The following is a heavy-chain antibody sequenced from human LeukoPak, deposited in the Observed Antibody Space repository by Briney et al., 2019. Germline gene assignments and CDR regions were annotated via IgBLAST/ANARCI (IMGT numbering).Heavy chain of an antibody. J-gene: IGHJ6*03. V-gene: IGHV3-21*04. D-gene: IGHD5-12*01. CDR1: GFTFMTYS. CDR3: ARNSGHDYYYYYMDV. Sequence: GGSLRLSCAASGFTFMTYSMNWVRQAPGKGLEWVSSISSTSSSYIYYADSVKGRFTISRDNSKNTLYLQMNSLRAEDTAVYYCARNSGHDYYYYYMDVWGKGTTVTVSS. CDR2: ISSTSSSYI.